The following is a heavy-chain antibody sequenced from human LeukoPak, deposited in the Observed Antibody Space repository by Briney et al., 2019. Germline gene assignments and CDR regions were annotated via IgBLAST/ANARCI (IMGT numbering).Heavy chain of an antibody. D-gene: IGHD6-13*01. CDR2: ITGSGT. V-gene: IGHV3-23*01. J-gene: IGHJ4*02. CDR1: GFFFGNYA. CDR3: ARARIAVGSSWYDINFDY. Sequence: GGSLRLSCKASGFFFGNYALSWVRQSPGKVLEWVSHITGSGTYYADSVKGRFTISRDNSKNTLYLQMNSLRAEDTAVYYCARARIAVGSSWYDINFDYWGQGTLVTVSS.